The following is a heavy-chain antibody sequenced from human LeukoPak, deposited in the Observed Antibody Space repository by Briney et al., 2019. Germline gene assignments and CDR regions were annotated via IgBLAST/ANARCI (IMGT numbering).Heavy chain of an antibody. CDR3: AGYGGDWNFDFDS. Sequence: SETLSLTCAVYGGSLDIYYWMFVRQPPGKGLHWIGEITYRRSADYNPSLKSRASITIDASQRQISLKLTSVTAADTAVYYCAGYGGDWNFDFDSWGQGTLVSVSP. J-gene: IGHJ4*02. CDR1: GGSLDIYY. V-gene: IGHV4-34*01. CDR2: ITYRRSA. D-gene: IGHD2-21*01.